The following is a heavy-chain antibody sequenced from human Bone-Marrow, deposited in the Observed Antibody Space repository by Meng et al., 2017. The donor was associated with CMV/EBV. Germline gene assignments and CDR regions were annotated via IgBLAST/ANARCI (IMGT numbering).Heavy chain of an antibody. CDR2: IRGSGGYI. D-gene: IGHD2/OR15-2a*01. CDR3: ARDPYFGSFDY. CDR1: GFTFSSYS. Sequence: GESLKISCAASGFTFSSYSLNWVRQGPGKGLEWVSSIRGSGGYIYYADSVKGRFTISRDNSKNTLYLQMNSLRAEDTAVYYCARDPYFGSFDYWGQGTLVTVSS. J-gene: IGHJ4*02. V-gene: IGHV3-21*01.